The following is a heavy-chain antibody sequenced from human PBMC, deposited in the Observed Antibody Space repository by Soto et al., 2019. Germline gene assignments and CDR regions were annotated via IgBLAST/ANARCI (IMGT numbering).Heavy chain of an antibody. D-gene: IGHD3-10*01. CDR2: IYPGDSDT. CDR1: GYSFTTYW. CDR3: AGGGVRGVITRTRDYYGMDV. V-gene: IGHV5-51*01. J-gene: IGHJ6*02. Sequence: PGESLKISCKGFGYSFTTYWIAWVRQMPGKGLEWMGIIYPGDSDTRYSPSFQGQVTISADKSISTAYLQWSSLKASDTAMYYFAGGGVRGVITRTRDYYGMDVWGQGTTVTVSS.